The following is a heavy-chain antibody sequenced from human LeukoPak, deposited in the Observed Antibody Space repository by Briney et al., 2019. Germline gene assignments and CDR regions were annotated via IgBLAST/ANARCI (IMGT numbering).Heavy chain of an antibody. J-gene: IGHJ4*02. CDR2: INPNSGGT. CDR1: GYTFTGYY. CDR3: ARDGNVFAAAGYYFDY. V-gene: IGHV1-2*02. D-gene: IGHD6-13*01. Sequence: EASVKVSCKASGYTFTGYYMHWVRQAPGQGLEWMGWINPNSGGTNYAQKFQGRVTMTRDTSISTAYMELSSLRSEDTAVYYCARDGNVFAAAGYYFDYWGQGTLVTVSS.